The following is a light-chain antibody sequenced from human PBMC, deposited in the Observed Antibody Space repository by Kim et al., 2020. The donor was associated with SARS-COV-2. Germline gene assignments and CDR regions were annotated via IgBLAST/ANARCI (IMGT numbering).Light chain of an antibody. CDR2: GKN. J-gene: IGLJ2*01. V-gene: IGLV3-19*01. CDR1: SLRCYY. CDR3: NSRDSNDNVV. Sequence: VALGQPVRITCQGDSLRCYYATWYQQQPGQAPILVIYGKNNRPSGIPDRFSGSSSGNTASLTITGTQAGDEADYYCNSRDSNDNVVFGGGTQLTVL.